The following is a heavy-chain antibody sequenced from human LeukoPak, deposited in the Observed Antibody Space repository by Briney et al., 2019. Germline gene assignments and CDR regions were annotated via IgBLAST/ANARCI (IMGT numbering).Heavy chain of an antibody. V-gene: IGHV5-51*01. Sequence: GESLKISCKGSGYSFTSYWVGWVRQMPGKGLEWMGIIYPGDSDTRYSPSFQGQVTISADKSISTAYLQWSSLKASDTAMYYCARQTYYYGSGSYRGWFDPWGQGTLVTVSS. CDR3: ARQTYYYGSGSYRGWFDP. CDR2: IYPGDSDT. CDR1: GYSFTSYW. D-gene: IGHD3-10*01. J-gene: IGHJ5*02.